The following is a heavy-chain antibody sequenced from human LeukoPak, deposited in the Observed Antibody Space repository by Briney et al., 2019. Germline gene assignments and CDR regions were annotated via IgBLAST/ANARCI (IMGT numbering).Heavy chain of an antibody. CDR3: ARQYCSGGSCYSAVGY. J-gene: IGHJ4*02. V-gene: IGHV4-59*08. CDR1: GGSFSGYY. D-gene: IGHD2-15*01. Sequence: SETLSLTCAVYGGSFSGYYWSWIRQPPGKGLEWIGYIYYSGSTNYNPSLKSRVTISVDTSKNQFSLKLSSVTAADTAVYYCARQYCSGGSCYSAVGYWGQGTLVSVCS. CDR2: IYYSGST.